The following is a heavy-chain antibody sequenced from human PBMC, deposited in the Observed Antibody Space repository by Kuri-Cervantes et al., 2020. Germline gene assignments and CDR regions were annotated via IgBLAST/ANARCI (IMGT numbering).Heavy chain of an antibody. V-gene: IGHV4-39*01. CDR2: IYYSGST. J-gene: IGHJ4*02. Sequence: GSLRLSCTVSGGSISSSSYYWGWIRQPPGKGLEWIGSIYYSGSTYYNPSLKSRVTISVDTSKNQFSLKLSSVTAADTAVYYCARAVRNWGQGTLVTVSS. CDR3: ARAVRN. CDR1: GGSISSSSYY.